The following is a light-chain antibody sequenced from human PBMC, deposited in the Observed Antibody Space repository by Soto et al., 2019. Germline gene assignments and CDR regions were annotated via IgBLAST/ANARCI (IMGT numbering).Light chain of an antibody. J-gene: IGKJ3*01. CDR3: QQYNNWRPKFT. V-gene: IGKV3-15*01. CDR1: QSVSSN. Sequence: EIVMTQSPATLSVSPGARATLSCRASQSVSSNLAWYQQKPGQAPRLLIYGASTRATGIPARFSGSGSGTEFTLTISSLPFEDFAVYYCQQYNNWRPKFTFGPGTKVDIK. CDR2: GAS.